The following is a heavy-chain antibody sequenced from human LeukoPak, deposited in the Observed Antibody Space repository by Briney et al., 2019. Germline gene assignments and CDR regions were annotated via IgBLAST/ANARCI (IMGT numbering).Heavy chain of an antibody. J-gene: IGHJ4*02. CDR3: ARLVGISGYLY. D-gene: IGHD3-22*01. CDR1: GGTFSSYI. CDR2: IISVFGPA. Sequence: ASVKVSCKASGGTFSSYIISWVRQAPGQGLEWMGEIISVFGPANYAQKFQGRVTITADESTSTAYMELSSLRSEDSAVYYCARLVGISGYLYWGQGTLVTVSS. V-gene: IGHV1-69*13.